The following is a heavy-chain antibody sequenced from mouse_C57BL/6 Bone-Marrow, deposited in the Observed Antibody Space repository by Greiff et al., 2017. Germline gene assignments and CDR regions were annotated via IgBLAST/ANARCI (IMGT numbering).Heavy chain of an antibody. CDR1: GFTFSDYY. V-gene: IGHV5-16*01. D-gene: IGHD1-1*01. CDR3: ARDNYGSSFDWYFDV. CDR2: INYDGSST. Sequence: EVNLVESEGGLVQPGSSMKLSCTASGFTFSDYYMAWVRQVPEKGLEWVANINYDGSSTYYLDSLKSRFIISRDNAKNILYLQMSSLKSEDTATYYCARDNYGSSFDWYFDVWGTGTTVTVSS. J-gene: IGHJ1*03.